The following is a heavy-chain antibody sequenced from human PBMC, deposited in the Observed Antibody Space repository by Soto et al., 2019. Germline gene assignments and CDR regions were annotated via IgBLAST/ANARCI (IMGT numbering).Heavy chain of an antibody. J-gene: IGHJ6*02. CDR1: GGSMSSSSYY. Sequence: SETLSLTCTVSGGSMSSSSYYWAWVRQPPGKGLEWIGYIYYSGSTNYNPSLKSRVTISVDTSKNQFSLKLSSVTAADTAVYYCARDNPGYYYGMDVWGQGTTVTVSS. V-gene: IGHV4-61*01. CDR2: IYYSGST. CDR3: ARDNPGYYYGMDV.